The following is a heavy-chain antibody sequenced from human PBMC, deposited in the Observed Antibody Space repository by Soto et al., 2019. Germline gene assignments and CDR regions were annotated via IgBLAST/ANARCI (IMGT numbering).Heavy chain of an antibody. J-gene: IGHJ3*02. D-gene: IGHD5-12*01. CDR2: VNSDGSST. V-gene: IGHV3-74*01. CDR1: GFTFSSYW. Sequence: PGGSLRLSCAASGFTFSSYWMHWVRQAPGKGLVWVSRVNSDGSSTSYADSVKGRFTISRDNAKNTLYLQMNSLRAEDTAVYYCARDQGYCVYDPDPRKNAFDICGQGTMVTV. CDR3: ARDQGYCVYDPDPRKNAFDI.